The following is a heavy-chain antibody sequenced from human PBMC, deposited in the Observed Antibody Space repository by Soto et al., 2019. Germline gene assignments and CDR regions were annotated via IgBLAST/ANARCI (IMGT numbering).Heavy chain of an antibody. D-gene: IGHD5-18*01. V-gene: IGHV3-48*02. Sequence: SRRLSCAASGFTFSNYGLNWVRQAPWRGLEWISFISYSSATIHYADSVRGRFTISRDNANNSLYLEMSSLRDEDTAVYFCARDSSKYTYGSFYFDYWGQGTLVTVSS. CDR1: GFTFSNYG. CDR3: ARDSSKYTYGSFYFDY. CDR2: ISYSSATI. J-gene: IGHJ4*02.